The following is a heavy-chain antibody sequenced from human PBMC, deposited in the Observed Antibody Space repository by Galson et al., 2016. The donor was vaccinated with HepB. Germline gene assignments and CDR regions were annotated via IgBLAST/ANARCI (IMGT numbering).Heavy chain of an antibody. J-gene: IGHJ4*02. V-gene: IGHV3-53*01. CDR1: GVTVSNNY. CDR2: IYASGDK. Sequence: SLRLSCAASGVTVSNNYMTWVRQTPGMGLEWVSVIYASGDKYYTDSVKGRFTISRDNSKNTLYLQMNNLRAEDTAVHYCARSGYNSGYLDSWGQGTQVTVPS. D-gene: IGHD5-18*01. CDR3: ARSGYNSGYLDS.